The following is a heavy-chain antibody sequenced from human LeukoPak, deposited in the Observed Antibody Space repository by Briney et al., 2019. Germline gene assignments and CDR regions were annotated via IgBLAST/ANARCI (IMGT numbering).Heavy chain of an antibody. J-gene: IGHJ3*02. D-gene: IGHD3-22*01. CDR2: IYYSGNT. CDR3: ARDNPDRLIDYYESSGYYKGDAFDI. Sequence: SETLSLTCTVSGGSISSSNYYWGWIRQPPGKGLEWIGSIYYSGNTYYNPSLKSRVTLSVDTSKNQFSLKLTSVTAADTAVYYCARDNPDRLIDYYESSGYYKGDAFDIWGQGTMVTVSS. V-gene: IGHV4-39*07. CDR1: GGSISSSNYY.